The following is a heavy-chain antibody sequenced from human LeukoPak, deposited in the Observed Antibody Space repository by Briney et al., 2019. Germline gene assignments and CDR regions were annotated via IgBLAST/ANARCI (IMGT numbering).Heavy chain of an antibody. CDR1: GFTFSSYA. Sequence: GGSLRLSCAASGFTFSSYAMSWVRQAPGKGLEWVSAISGSGGSTYYADSGKGRFTISRDNARNSLYLQMNSLRAEDTAVYYCARDPYSGSYSDYYYYYMDVWGKGTTVTVSS. CDR2: ISGSGGST. V-gene: IGHV3-23*01. CDR3: ARDPYSGSYSDYYYYYMDV. J-gene: IGHJ6*03. D-gene: IGHD1-26*01.